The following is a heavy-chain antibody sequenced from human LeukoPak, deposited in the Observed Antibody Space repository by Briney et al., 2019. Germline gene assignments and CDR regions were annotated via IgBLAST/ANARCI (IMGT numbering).Heavy chain of an antibody. J-gene: IGHJ4*02. V-gene: IGHV3-23*01. Sequence: GGSLRLSCAASGFTFSNYAMSWVRQAPGKGLEWVSAISGSGGSTYHADSVKGRFTISRDNSKNTLYLQMNSLRVEDTAVYYCAKSKLGYYDSSKWGQGTLVTVSS. CDR1: GFTFSNYA. CDR3: AKSKLGYYDSSK. D-gene: IGHD3-22*01. CDR2: ISGSGGST.